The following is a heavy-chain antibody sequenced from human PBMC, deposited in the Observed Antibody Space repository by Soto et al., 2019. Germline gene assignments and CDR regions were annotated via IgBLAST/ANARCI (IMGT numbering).Heavy chain of an antibody. V-gene: IGHV1-18*04. CDR1: GYTFTTYG. CDR2: ISAYSGNT. CDR3: ARVVKAGDYGDYGRCYFDY. J-gene: IGHJ4*01. D-gene: IGHD4-17*01. Sequence: QVQLVQSGAEVKKPGASVKVSCKAPGYTFTTYGITWVRQAPGQGLEWMGWISAYSGNTNYAQKLQGRLTVTTDTSTNTAYMDLRSLRSDDTAVYYCARVVKAGDYGDYGRCYFDYWGHGTLVTVSS.